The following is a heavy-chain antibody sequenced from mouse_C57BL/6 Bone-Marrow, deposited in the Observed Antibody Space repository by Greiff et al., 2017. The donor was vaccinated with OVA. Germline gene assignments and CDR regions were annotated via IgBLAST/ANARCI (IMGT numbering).Heavy chain of an antibody. CDR3: ATYYYGSSPWYFDV. J-gene: IGHJ1*03. Sequence: EVQLQQSGGGLVKPGGSLKLSCATSGFTFSDYGMHWVRQAPEKGLEWVAYISSGSSTIYYADTVKGRFTISRDNAKNTLFLQMTSLRSEDTAMYYCATYYYGSSPWYFDVWGTGTTVTVSS. V-gene: IGHV5-17*01. D-gene: IGHD1-1*01. CDR2: ISSGSSTI. CDR1: GFTFSDYG.